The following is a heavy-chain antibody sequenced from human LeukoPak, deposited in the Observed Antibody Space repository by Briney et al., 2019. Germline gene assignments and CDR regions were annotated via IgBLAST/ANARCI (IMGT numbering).Heavy chain of an antibody. CDR3: ARRFWAPPRRRYFDL. J-gene: IGHJ2*01. CDR2: INHSGST. D-gene: IGHD3-16*01. CDR1: GGSFSGYY. V-gene: IGHV4-34*01. Sequence: SETLSLTCAVYGGSFSGYYWSWIRQPPGKGLEWIGEINHSGSTNYNPSLKSRVTISVDTSKNQFSLKLSSVTAADTAVYYCARRFWAPPRRRYFDLWGRGTLVTVSS.